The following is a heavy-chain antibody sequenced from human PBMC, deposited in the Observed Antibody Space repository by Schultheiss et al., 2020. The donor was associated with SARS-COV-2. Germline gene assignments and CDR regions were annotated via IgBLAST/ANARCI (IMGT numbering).Heavy chain of an antibody. J-gene: IGHJ4*02. CDR3: APDYYDSSGYFYYFDY. CDR2: INPNSGGT. D-gene: IGHD3-22*01. CDR1: GYTFTGYY. V-gene: IGHV1-2*02. Sequence: ASVKVSCKASGYTFTGYYMHWVRQAPGQGLEWMGWINPNSGGTNYAQKFQGRVTMTRDTSTSTAYMELRSLRSDDTAVYYCAPDYYDSSGYFYYFDYWGQGTLVTVSS.